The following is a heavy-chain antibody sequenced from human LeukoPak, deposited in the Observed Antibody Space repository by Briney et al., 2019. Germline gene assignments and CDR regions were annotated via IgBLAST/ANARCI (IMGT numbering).Heavy chain of an antibody. D-gene: IGHD1-26*01. CDR2: ISGSGGVT. CDR3: ARWPEGATPKFHY. CDR1: GFTFSTYA. J-gene: IGHJ4*02. Sequence: GGSLRLSCAASGFTFSTYAMSWVRQAPGKGLEWVLTISGSGGVTYYPDSVRGRFTISRDNSKNTLHLQMDSLRVEDTAVYYCARWPEGATPKFHYWGQGTLVTVSS. V-gene: IGHV3-23*01.